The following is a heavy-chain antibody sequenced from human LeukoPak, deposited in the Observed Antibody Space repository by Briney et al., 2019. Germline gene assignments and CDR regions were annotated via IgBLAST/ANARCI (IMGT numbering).Heavy chain of an antibody. Sequence: GGSLRLSCAASGFTFSGSAMHWVRQASGKGLEWVGRIRSKANSYATAYAASVKGRFTISRDDSKNTAYLQMNSLKTEDTAVYYCTYAYSSSWYYYYYYMDVWGKGTTVTVPS. CDR1: GFTFSGSA. D-gene: IGHD6-13*01. CDR2: IRSKANSYAT. V-gene: IGHV3-73*01. CDR3: TYAYSSSWYYYYYYMDV. J-gene: IGHJ6*03.